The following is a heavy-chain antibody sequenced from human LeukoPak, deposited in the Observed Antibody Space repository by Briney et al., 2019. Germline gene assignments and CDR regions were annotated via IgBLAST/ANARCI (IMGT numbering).Heavy chain of an antibody. D-gene: IGHD1-1*01. CDR3: ARVDPLTPLQFDY. J-gene: IGHJ4*02. CDR2: IKLDGSEK. CDR1: GFTFSSYW. V-gene: IGHV3-7*01. Sequence: GGSLRLSCAASGFTFSSYWMSWVRQAPGMGLEWVANIKLDGSEKYYLDSVKGRFTVSRDNAMNSLYLQMNRLRVVDTAVYYCARVDPLTPLQFDYWGQGTLVTVSS.